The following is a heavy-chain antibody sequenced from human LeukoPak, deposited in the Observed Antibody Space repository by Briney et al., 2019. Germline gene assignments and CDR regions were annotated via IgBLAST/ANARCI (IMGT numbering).Heavy chain of an antibody. D-gene: IGHD3-22*01. Sequence: SETLSLTCTVSGGSISSYYWTWIRQPPGKGLEWIATIHYTGSTYYNPSLKSRVTISVDTSKNQFSPKLSSVTAADTAMYYCARYWGPYDNSGAYFDYWGQGTLVTVSS. CDR2: IHYTGST. J-gene: IGHJ4*02. CDR3: ARYWGPYDNSGAYFDY. V-gene: IGHV4-39*01. CDR1: GGSISSYY.